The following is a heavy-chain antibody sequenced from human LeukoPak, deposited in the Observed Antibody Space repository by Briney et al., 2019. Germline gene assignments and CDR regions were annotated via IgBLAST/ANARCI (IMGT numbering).Heavy chain of an antibody. D-gene: IGHD1-14*01. Sequence: ASVKVSCKTSGGTFSSFAIAWVRQAPGQGLEWMAGIIPIFATTNYAQEFQGRVSLSADESTSTVHMELSSLRSDDTAVYYCARGPPLTYDHTPEGYYHYYMDVWGEGTTVTISS. CDR2: IIPIFATT. J-gene: IGHJ6*03. V-gene: IGHV1-69*13. CDR3: ARGPPLTYDHTPEGYYHYYMDV. CDR1: GGTFSSFA.